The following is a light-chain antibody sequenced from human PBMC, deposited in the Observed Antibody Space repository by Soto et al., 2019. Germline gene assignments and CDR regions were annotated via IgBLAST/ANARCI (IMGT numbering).Light chain of an antibody. CDR2: GAS. CDR1: QSVNTNY. V-gene: IGKV3-20*01. J-gene: IGKJ1*01. CDR3: QQYASSPET. Sequence: EIVLTQSPGTLSLSPLERATLSCMASQSVNTNYLAWYQQRPGQTPRLLIYGASSRATGTPDRFSGSGSGTDFTSTISGLEPEDFAVYYCQQYASSPETFGQGTKVDIK.